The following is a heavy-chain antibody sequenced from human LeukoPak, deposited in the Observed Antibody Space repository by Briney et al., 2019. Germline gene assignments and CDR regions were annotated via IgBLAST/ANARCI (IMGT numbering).Heavy chain of an antibody. J-gene: IGHJ4*02. D-gene: IGHD6-13*01. Sequence: PGGSLRLSCAASGFTFSSYAMSWVRQAPGKGLEWVSSIGGSGGSTYYADSVKGRFTISRDNSKNTLYLQMNSLRAEDTAVYSCAKVETAAAATLRGFDYWGQGTLVTVSS. CDR3: AKVETAAAATLRGFDY. CDR2: IGGSGGST. CDR1: GFTFSSYA. V-gene: IGHV3-23*01.